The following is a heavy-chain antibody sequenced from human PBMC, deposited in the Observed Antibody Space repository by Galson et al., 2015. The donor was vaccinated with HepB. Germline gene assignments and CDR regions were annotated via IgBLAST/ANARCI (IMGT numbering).Heavy chain of an antibody. V-gene: IGHV3-33*08. J-gene: IGHJ4*02. D-gene: IGHD2-2*01. CDR1: GFTFSAYG. CDR3: TRSAPYCRRSSCYFFEY. CDR2: IWYDGSNK. Sequence: SLRLSCAASGFTFSAYGIHWVRQAPGKGLEWVAVIWYDGSNKYYADSVEGRFTVSRDDSKNTLYLQMNSLGAGDTAVYYCTRSAPYCRRSSCYFFEYWGQGTLVTVSS.